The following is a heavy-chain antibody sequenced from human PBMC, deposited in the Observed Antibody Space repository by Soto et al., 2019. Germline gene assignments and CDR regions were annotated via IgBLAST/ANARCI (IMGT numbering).Heavy chain of an antibody. J-gene: IGHJ6*02. CDR3: ARPIMQPWGDYVQSASYYYGMDV. V-gene: IGHV1-69*01. CDR2: IIPIFGTA. CDR1: GGTFSSYA. D-gene: IGHD4-17*01. Sequence: SVKVSCKASGGTFSSYAISWVRQAPGQGLEWMGGIIPIFGTANYAQKFQGRVTITADESTSTACMELSSLRSEDTAVYYCARPIMQPWGDYVQSASYYYGMDVWGQGTTVTVSS.